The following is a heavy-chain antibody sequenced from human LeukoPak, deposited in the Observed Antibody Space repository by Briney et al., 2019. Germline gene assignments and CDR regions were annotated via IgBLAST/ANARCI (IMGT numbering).Heavy chain of an antibody. CDR2: INSDGSST. V-gene: IGHV3-74*01. Sequence: GGSLRLSCAASGFTFSSYSMNWVRQAPGKGLVWVSRINSDGSSTSYADSVKGRFTISRDNAKNTLYLQMNSLRAEDTAVYYCARVYYYDSSGYPTNPYWYFDLWGRGTLVTVSS. CDR1: GFTFSSYS. J-gene: IGHJ2*01. CDR3: ARVYYYDSSGYPTNPYWYFDL. D-gene: IGHD3-22*01.